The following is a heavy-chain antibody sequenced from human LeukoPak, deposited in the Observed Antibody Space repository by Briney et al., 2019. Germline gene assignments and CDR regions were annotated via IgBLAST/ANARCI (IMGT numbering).Heavy chain of an antibody. D-gene: IGHD6-13*01. CDR2: SSSSSSYI. CDR3: AREPGIAAAGTGNLDY. V-gene: IGHV3-21*01. Sequence: GGSMRLSCAAYGFTFSSYSMNWVSQAQGKGMEWDSSSSSSSSYIYYADSVKGRFTISRDNAKNSLYLQMNSLRAEDTAVYYCAREPGIAAAGTGNLDYWGQGTLVTVSS. CDR1: GFTFSSYS. J-gene: IGHJ4*02.